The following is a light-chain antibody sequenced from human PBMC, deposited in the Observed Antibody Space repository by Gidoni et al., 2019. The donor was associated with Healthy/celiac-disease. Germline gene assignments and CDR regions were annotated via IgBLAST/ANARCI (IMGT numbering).Light chain of an antibody. CDR3: QQSYSTPRT. Sequence: IQRNKVPSSLSASVGDRVTITCRASQSISSYLNWYQQKPGKAPKLLIYAASSLQSGVPSRFSGRECMRDCALTVSKLRPEDFATCYCQQSYSTPRTFGQGTKLEIK. CDR1: QSISSY. V-gene: IGKV1-39*01. CDR2: AAS. J-gene: IGKJ2*01.